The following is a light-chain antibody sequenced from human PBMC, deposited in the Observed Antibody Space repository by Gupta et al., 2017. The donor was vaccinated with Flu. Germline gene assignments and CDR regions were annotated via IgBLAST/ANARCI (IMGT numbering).Light chain of an antibody. Sequence: ICTGNSNNVGNQGAAWLQQHQGHPPKLVSYRDTSRPSGISEKFSASRSGNTASLTITGLQPEDEADYYCSAWANSLNTRLFGGGTKLTVL. CDR1: SNNVGNQG. CDR2: RDT. V-gene: IGLV10-54*04. CDR3: SAWANSLNTRL. J-gene: IGLJ2*01.